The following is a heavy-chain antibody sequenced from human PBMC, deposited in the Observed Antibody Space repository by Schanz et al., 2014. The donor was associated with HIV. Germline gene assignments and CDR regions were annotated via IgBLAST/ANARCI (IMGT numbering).Heavy chain of an antibody. CDR2: VDGIGGAT. V-gene: IGHV3-23*01. J-gene: IGHJ6*02. Sequence: EVELLESGGGLVQPGGSLRLSCEASGFTFTGYDMAWVRQAPGKGLEWVSSVDGIGGATFYADSVEGRFTVSRDISRDTLYLQMKSLRADDTAVYYCAKDEYYYGSGSYIYFYYGMDVWGQGTTVTVSS. CDR3: AKDEYYYGSGSYIYFYYGMDV. D-gene: IGHD3-10*01. CDR1: GFTFTGYD.